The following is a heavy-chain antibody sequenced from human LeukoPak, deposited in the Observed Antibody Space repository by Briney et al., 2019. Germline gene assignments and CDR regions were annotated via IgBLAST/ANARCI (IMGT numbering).Heavy chain of an antibody. D-gene: IGHD1-1*01. J-gene: IGHJ6*02. CDR1: GGSISSYY. Sequence: IPSETLSLTCTVSGGSISSYYWNWIRQPPGKGLEWIGYIYYSGSTNYNPSLKSRVTMSVDTSKNQFSLKLSSVTAADTAVYYCARDHGYGPLRDYYYGMDVWGQGTLVTVSS. CDR3: ARDHGYGPLRDYYYGMDV. V-gene: IGHV4-59*01. CDR2: IYYSGST.